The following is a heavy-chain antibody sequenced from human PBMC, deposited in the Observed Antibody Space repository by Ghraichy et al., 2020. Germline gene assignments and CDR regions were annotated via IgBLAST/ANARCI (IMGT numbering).Heavy chain of an antibody. V-gene: IGHV3-73*01. CDR1: GFTFSGSA. D-gene: IGHD2-15*01. Sequence: GGSLRLSCAASGFTFSGSAMHWVRQASGKGLEWVGRIRSKANSYATAYAASVKGRFTISRDDSKNTAYLQMNSLKTEDTAVYYCTSDFVVMDYWGQGTLVTVSS. J-gene: IGHJ4*02. CDR2: IRSKANSYAT. CDR3: TSDFVVMDY.